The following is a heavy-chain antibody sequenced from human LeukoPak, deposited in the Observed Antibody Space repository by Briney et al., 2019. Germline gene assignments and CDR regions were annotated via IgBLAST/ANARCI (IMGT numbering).Heavy chain of an antibody. CDR2: IYYSEST. D-gene: IGHD6-19*01. CDR1: GGSISSYY. J-gene: IGHJ4*02. CDR3: ARVNVAVAGSLKLSYYFDY. Sequence: PSETLSLTCTVSGGSISSYYWSWIRQHPGKGLEGIGYIYYSESTYYNPSLKSRITISVDTSKNQFSLKLSSVTVADTAVYYCARVNVAVAGSLKLSYYFDYWGQGTLVTVSS. V-gene: IGHV4-59*06.